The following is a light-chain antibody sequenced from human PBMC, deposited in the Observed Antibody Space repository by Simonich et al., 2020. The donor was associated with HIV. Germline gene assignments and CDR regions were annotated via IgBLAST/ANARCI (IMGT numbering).Light chain of an antibody. Sequence: DIVMTQSPDSLAVFLGERATINCKSSQSVLYSSNNKNYLAWYQQKPGQPPKLLIYWASTRESGFPDRFSGSGSGTDFTLTISSLQAEDVAVYYCQQYYSTPPAFGQGTKLEIK. V-gene: IGKV4-1*01. CDR2: WAS. J-gene: IGKJ2*01. CDR3: QQYYSTPPA. CDR1: QSVLYSSNNKNY.